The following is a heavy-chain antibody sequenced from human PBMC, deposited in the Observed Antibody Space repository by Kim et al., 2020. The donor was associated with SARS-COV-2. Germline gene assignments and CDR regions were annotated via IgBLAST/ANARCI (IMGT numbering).Heavy chain of an antibody. D-gene: IGHD6-19*01. J-gene: IGHJ4*02. CDR1: GYIFTNFA. CDR3: ASRPGIAVAGFDY. CDR2: INTGDGDT. V-gene: IGHV1-3*04. Sequence: ASVKVSCKASGYIFTNFAMNWVRQAPGQRLEWMGWINTGDGDTKYSQKFQGRVTMTRDTSASTAYMELSSPTSEDTAVYYCASRPGIAVAGFDYWGQGILVTVSS.